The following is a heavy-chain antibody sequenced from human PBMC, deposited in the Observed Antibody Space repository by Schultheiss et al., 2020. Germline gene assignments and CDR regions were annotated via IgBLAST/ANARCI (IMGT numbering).Heavy chain of an antibody. CDR1: GFTFSDYY. CDR3: ARDVYSRRWYVTGGY. V-gene: IGHV3-11*01. J-gene: IGHJ4*02. Sequence: GGSLRLSCAASGFTFSDYYMSWIRQAPGKGLEWVSYISSSGSTIYYADSVKGRFTISRDNAKNSLYLQMNSLRAEDTAVYYCARDVYSRRWYVTGGYWGQGTLVTVSS. D-gene: IGHD6-13*01. CDR2: ISSSGSTI.